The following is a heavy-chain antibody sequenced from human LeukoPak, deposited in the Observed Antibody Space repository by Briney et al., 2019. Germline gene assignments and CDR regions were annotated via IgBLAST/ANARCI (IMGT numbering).Heavy chain of an antibody. D-gene: IGHD6-13*01. CDR1: GITFRDYG. CDR3: AKDLYGRSSWLPFNY. Sequence: GGSLRLSCVTFGITFRDYGMHWVRQAPGKGLEWVALIRYDGSNKYYAHSVKGRFTISRDNSRDTLYLQMNSLRAEDTAVYYCAKDLYGRSSWLPFNYWGQGTLVTVSS. CDR2: IRYDGSNK. J-gene: IGHJ4*02. V-gene: IGHV3-30*02.